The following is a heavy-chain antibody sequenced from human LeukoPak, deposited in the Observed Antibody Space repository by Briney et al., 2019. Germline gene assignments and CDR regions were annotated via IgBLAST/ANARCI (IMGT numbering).Heavy chain of an antibody. CDR1: GFTFSSYS. CDR2: ISSSSSTI. D-gene: IGHD2-2*01. V-gene: IGHV3-48*01. Sequence: PGGSLRLSCAASGFTFSSYSMNWVRQAPGKGLEWVSYISSSSSTIYYADSVKGRFTISKDNAKNSLYLQMNSLRAEDTAVYYCARVGEDIVVVPAALNWFDPWGQGTQVTVSS. J-gene: IGHJ5*02. CDR3: ARVGEDIVVVPAALNWFDP.